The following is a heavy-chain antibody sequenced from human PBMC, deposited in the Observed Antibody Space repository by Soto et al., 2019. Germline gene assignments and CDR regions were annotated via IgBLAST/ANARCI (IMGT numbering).Heavy chain of an antibody. Sequence: GESLKISCKASGYTFPNYWIGWVRQMPGKGPERMGIVYPDDSTVRYNPTFQGQVTTSADKSISTAFLQWSGLRASDTAMYYCARLRTSVTTEDAFDIWGPGTMVTVS. CDR2: VYPDDSTV. V-gene: IGHV5-51*01. D-gene: IGHD4-17*01. J-gene: IGHJ3*02. CDR3: ARLRTSVTTEDAFDI. CDR1: GYTFPNYW.